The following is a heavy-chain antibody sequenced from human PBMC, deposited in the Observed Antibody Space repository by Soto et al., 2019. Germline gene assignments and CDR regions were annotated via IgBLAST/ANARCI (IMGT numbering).Heavy chain of an antibody. J-gene: IGHJ6*02. CDR3: ARAPGDYSFYCIDV. D-gene: IGHD4-17*01. Sequence: EVQLVESGGGLVQPGGSLSLSCAASGFTFSSYDMHWVRQATGNGLEWVSAIGTAGDTYYPGSVKGRFTISRENAKNSLYRQMNSLRAGDTAVYYCARAPGDYSFYCIDVCGQGTTVTVSS. CDR1: GFTFSSYD. CDR2: IGTAGDT. V-gene: IGHV3-13*04.